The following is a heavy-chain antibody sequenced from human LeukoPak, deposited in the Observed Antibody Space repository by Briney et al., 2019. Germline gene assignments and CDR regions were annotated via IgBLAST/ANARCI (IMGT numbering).Heavy chain of an antibody. D-gene: IGHD3-22*01. CDR1: GGSISSGDYY. CDR3: ARWGLDYYDSQPGVWY. CDR2: MYYSGST. Sequence: PSETLSLTCTVSGGSISSGDYYWSWIRQPPGKGLEWIAYMYYSGSTYYNPSLKSRVTISVDTSKNQFSLKLSSVTAADTAVYYCARWGLDYYDSQPGVWYWGQGTLVTVSS. V-gene: IGHV4-30-4*01. J-gene: IGHJ4*02.